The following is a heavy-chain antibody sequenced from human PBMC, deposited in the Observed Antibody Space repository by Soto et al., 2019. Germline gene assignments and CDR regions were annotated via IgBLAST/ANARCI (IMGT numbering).Heavy chain of an antibody. CDR2: IGGRGGNT. Sequence: EVHLLESGGGLVQRGGSLRLSCVASGFTFNNYAMNWVRQAPGKGLEWVSNIGGRGGNTFYADSMRGRSTISRDNSKNTVYLQMNNLRVEDSATYYCAKPSAYGDFAGSFDSWGQGTLVTVSP. D-gene: IGHD4-17*01. V-gene: IGHV3-23*01. J-gene: IGHJ4*02. CDR3: AKPSAYGDFAGSFDS. CDR1: GFTFNNYA.